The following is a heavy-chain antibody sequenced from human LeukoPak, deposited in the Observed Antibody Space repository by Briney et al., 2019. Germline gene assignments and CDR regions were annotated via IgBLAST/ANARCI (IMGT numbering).Heavy chain of an antibody. D-gene: IGHD6-19*01. J-gene: IGHJ4*02. CDR1: GFTFSKYW. V-gene: IGHV3-7*01. CDR3: ARSLRVAVAASY. Sequence: GGSLRLSCAVSGFTFSKYWMNWVRQAPGKGLEWVANIKQDGSEKYYVDSLKGRFTISRNNAKNLLYLQMNSLTAEDTAIYYCARSLRVAVAASYWGQGTLVTVSS. CDR2: IKQDGSEK.